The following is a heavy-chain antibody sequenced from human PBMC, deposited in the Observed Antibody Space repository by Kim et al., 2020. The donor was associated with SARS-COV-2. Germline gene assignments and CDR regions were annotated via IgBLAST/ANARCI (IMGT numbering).Heavy chain of an antibody. V-gene: IGHV1-69*04. Sequence: NDCQKVQGRVTITADKDTSTAYMELSSLRSEDTAVYYCARDVDTAMVRDYWGQGTLVTVSS. CDR3: ARDVDTAMVRDY. J-gene: IGHJ4*02. D-gene: IGHD5-18*01.